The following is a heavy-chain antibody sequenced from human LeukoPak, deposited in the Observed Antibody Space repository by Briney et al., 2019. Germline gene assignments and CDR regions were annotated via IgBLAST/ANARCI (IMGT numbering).Heavy chain of an antibody. D-gene: IGHD2-2*01. CDR3: AKDQPPSLGYCSSTSCFLDY. J-gene: IGHJ4*02. CDR1: GFTFGSYA. CDR2: ISGSSGST. V-gene: IGHV3-23*01. Sequence: GGSLRLSCAASGFTFGSYAMSWVRQAPGKGLEWVSAISGSSGSTYYADSVKGRFTISRDNSKNTLYLQMNSLRAEDTAVYYCAKDQPPSLGYCSSTSCFLDYWGQGTLVTVSS.